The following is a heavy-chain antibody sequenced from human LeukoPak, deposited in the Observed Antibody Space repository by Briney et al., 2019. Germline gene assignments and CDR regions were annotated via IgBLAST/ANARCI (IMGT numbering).Heavy chain of an antibody. CDR1: GFTFSNYA. CDR3: AGRDGNYYFDY. V-gene: IGHV3-23*01. CDR2: ISGSGGST. J-gene: IGHJ4*02. D-gene: IGHD5-24*01. Sequence: GGSLRLSCAASGFTFSNYAMSWVRQAPGKGLEWVSLISGSGGSTYYADSVKSRLTISRDNSKNTLYLQMNGLRAEDTAVYYCAGRDGNYYFDYWGQGTPVTVSS.